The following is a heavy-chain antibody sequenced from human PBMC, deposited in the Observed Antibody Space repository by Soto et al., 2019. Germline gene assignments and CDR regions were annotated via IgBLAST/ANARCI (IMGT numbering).Heavy chain of an antibody. CDR2: ISAYNGNT. CDR1: WYTFTIYF. D-gene: IGHD2-15*01. Sequence: ASVEVAFKASWYTFTIYFIILVRQSPGQWLEWMGWISAYNGNTNYAQKLQCRVTMTTDTSKSTAYMELRSLRSDDTAVYYCARLAVGDTEYWGKGPMVSVSS. CDR3: ARLAVGDTEY. V-gene: IGHV1-18*01. J-gene: IGHJ4*02.